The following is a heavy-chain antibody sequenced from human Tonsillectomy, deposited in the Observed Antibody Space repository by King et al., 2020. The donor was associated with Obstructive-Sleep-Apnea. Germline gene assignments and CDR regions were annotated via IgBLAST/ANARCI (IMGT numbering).Heavy chain of an antibody. Sequence: VQLVESGGGLVQPGGSLRLSCAASGFTVSSNYMSWVRQAPGKGLEWVSVIYSGGSTYYADSVKGRFTISRDNSKNTLYLQMNSLRAEDTAVYYCARSKPTYYDILTGPYDYWGHGTLVTVSS. CDR2: IYSGGST. J-gene: IGHJ4*01. D-gene: IGHD3-9*01. V-gene: IGHV3-66*01. CDR3: ARSKPTYYDILTGPYDY. CDR1: GFTVSSNY.